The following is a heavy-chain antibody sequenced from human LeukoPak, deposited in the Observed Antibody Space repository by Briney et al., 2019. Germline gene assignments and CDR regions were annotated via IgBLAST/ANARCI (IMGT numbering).Heavy chain of an antibody. CDR3: VTDYGGSSGAFDI. Sequence: ESLRLSCTGSGFTLSSYAMNWVRRAPGQGLEWVSSISSSSSDIYYTDSVKGRFTISRDNAKNSLYLQMNSLRAEDTAVYYCVTDYGGSSGAFDIWGQGTMVTVSS. V-gene: IGHV3-21*01. CDR1: GFTLSSYA. CDR2: ISSSSSDI. J-gene: IGHJ3*02. D-gene: IGHD4-23*01.